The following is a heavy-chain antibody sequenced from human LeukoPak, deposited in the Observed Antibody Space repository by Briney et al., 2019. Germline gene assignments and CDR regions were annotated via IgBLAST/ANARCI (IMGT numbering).Heavy chain of an antibody. J-gene: IGHJ4*02. D-gene: IGHD6-13*01. Sequence: GGSLRLSCAASGFTFDDYAMHWVRRAPGKGLEWVSGISWNSGSIGYADSVKGRFTISRDNAKNSLYLQMNSLRAEDTALYYCAKEAIAAAFDYWGQGTLVTVSS. CDR2: ISWNSGSI. V-gene: IGHV3-9*01. CDR3: AKEAIAAAFDY. CDR1: GFTFDDYA.